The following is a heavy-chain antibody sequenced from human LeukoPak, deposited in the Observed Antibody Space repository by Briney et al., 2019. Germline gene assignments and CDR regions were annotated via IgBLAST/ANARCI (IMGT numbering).Heavy chain of an antibody. CDR2: IIPILGIA. D-gene: IGHD5-12*01. CDR1: GGTFSSYT. V-gene: IGHV1-69*02. Sequence: SVKVSCKASGGTFSSYTISWVRQAPGQGLEWMGRIIPILGIANYAQKFQGRVTITADKSTSTAYMELSSLRSEDTAVYYCAPRFLNSGYDPFDIWGQGTMVTVSS. CDR3: APRFLNSGYDPFDI. J-gene: IGHJ3*02.